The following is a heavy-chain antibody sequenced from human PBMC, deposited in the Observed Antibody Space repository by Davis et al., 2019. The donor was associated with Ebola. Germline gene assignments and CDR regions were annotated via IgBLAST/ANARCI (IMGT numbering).Heavy chain of an antibody. V-gene: IGHV1-2*02. CDR1: GYTFTGYY. J-gene: IGHJ4*02. Sequence: ASVNVSCKASGYTFTGYYMHWVRQAPGQGLEWMGWINPNSGGTNYAQKFQGRVTMTRDTSISTAYMELSRLRSDDTAVYYCARDPRGGYYFDYWGQGTLVTVSS. CDR3: ARDPRGGYYFDY. CDR2: INPNSGGT.